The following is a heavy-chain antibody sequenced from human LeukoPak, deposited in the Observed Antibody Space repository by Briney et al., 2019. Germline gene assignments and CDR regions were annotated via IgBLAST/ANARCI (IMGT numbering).Heavy chain of an antibody. J-gene: IGHJ4*02. Sequence: GGSLRLSCAASGFTFTSYSMSWVRQAPGKGLEWVSGTSDRGDYTYYADSVKGRFTISRDNSKNTLYLQMNSLRAEDTAVYYCARDRYSYGYDVDYWGQGTLVTVSS. CDR2: TSDRGDYT. CDR1: GFTFTSYS. V-gene: IGHV3-23*01. D-gene: IGHD5-18*01. CDR3: ARDRYSYGYDVDY.